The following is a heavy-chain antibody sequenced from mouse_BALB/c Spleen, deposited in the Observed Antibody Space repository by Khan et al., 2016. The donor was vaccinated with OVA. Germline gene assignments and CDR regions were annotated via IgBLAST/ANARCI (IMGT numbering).Heavy chain of an antibody. J-gene: IGHJ1*01. CDR3: ARAMIAPWYFDD. D-gene: IGHD2-3*01. V-gene: IGHV5-17*02. Sequence: EVELVESGGGLVQPGGSRKLSCAVSGFTFSHFGMHWVRQPPEKGLEWFAYVSSGSATIYYADTMKGRITITRDTPKNTLFLQMTSLRSEDTAIDYGARAMIAPWYFDDWGAGTTVTVSS. CDR2: VSSGSATI. CDR1: GFTFSHFG.